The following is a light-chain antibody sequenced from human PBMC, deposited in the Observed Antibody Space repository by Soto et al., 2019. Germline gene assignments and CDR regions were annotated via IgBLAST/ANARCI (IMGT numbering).Light chain of an antibody. CDR1: SSDVRSYNL. CDR2: EVS. Sequence: QSVLTQPASVSGSPGQSITISCTGTSSDVRSYNLVSWYQQHPGKAPKLMIYEVSKRPSGVSNRFSGSKSGNRASLTISGLQAEDEADYYCCSYAGSSTFVVFGGGTKLTVL. CDR3: CSYAGSSTFVV. J-gene: IGLJ2*01. V-gene: IGLV2-23*02.